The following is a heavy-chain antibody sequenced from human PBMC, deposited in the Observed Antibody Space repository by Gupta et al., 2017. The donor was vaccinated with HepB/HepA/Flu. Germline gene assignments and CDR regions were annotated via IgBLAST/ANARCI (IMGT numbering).Heavy chain of an antibody. D-gene: IGHD3-3*01. CDR1: GFLFSSYW. Sequence: EVYLVESGGGVVQPGGSLRLSCAASGFLFSSYWMTWVRQAPGKGPDWVANNRQDGSERNYADSVKGRFTISRDNAKKSVYLLMTGLRAEDTAVYYCTREPFYDFWSGYLYWGQGTPVTVSS. CDR3: TREPFYDFWSGYLY. V-gene: IGHV3-7*01. J-gene: IGHJ4*02. CDR2: NRQDGSER.